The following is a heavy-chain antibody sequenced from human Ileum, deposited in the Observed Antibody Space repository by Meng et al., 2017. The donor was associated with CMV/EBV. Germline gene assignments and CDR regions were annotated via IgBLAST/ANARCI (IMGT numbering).Heavy chain of an antibody. CDR1: GYTFTGYY. V-gene: IGHV1-2*02. CDR2: INPNSGGT. D-gene: IGHD3-10*01. J-gene: IGHJ4*02. CDR3: ARGLWFGELGFDY. Sequence: QVQRWQSGAEVRKPGASVKVSCKASGYTFTGYYMHWVRQAPGQGLEWMGWINPNSGGTNYAQKFQGRVTMTRDTSISTAYMELSRLRSDDTAVYYCARGLWFGELGFDYWGQGTLVTVSS.